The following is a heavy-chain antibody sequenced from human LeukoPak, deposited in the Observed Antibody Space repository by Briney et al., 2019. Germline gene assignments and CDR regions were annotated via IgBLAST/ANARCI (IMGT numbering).Heavy chain of an antibody. D-gene: IGHD5-12*01. Sequence: SETLSLTCTVSGGSISNYYWSWIRQPPGKGLEWIGYIYYSGSTNYNPSLKSRVTISVDTSKNQFSLKLSSVTAADTAVYYCAREYGIVATRFFDYWGQGTLVTVSS. CDR1: GGSISNYY. CDR2: IYYSGST. V-gene: IGHV4-59*01. CDR3: AREYGIVATRFFDY. J-gene: IGHJ4*02.